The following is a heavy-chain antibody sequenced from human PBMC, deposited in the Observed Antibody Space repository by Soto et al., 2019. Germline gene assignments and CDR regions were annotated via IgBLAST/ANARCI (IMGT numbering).Heavy chain of an antibody. V-gene: IGHV4-30-4*01. CDR2: IYYSGNT. CDR3: ARDLYINWYYPLDS. D-gene: IGHD4-4*01. Sequence: PSETLSLTCNVSGASISTGDYYWSWIRQPPGKGLEWIGYIYYSGNTFYNPSLKSRLTLSIDTSRNQFSLNLSSVTAADTAVYFCARDLYINWYYPLDSCGPGTMVAV. J-gene: IGHJ4*02. CDR1: GASISTGDYY.